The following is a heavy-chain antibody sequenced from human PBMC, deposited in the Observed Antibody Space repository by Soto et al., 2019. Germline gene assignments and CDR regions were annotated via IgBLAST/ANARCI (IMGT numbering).Heavy chain of an antibody. J-gene: IGHJ6*02. Sequence: GSLILSFSASGFTFSSYSMNWVRQAPGKGLEWVSSISSSSSYIYYADSVKGRFTISRDNAKNSLYLQMNSLRAEDTAVYYCARVSSSRTYYYYYGMDVWGQGTTVTVYS. CDR1: GFTFSSYS. V-gene: IGHV3-21*01. D-gene: IGHD6-6*01. CDR2: ISSSSSYI. CDR3: ARVSSSRTYYYYYGMDV.